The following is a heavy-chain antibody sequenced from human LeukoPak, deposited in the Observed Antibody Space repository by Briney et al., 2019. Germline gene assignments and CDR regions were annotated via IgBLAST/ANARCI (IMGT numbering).Heavy chain of an antibody. CDR3: ASERRDGCIIDY. V-gene: IGHV1-46*01. CDR2: INPSGGST. D-gene: IGHD5-24*01. Sequence: ASVKVSCKASGYTFTSYYMHWVRQAPGQGLEWMGIINPSGGSTSYAQKFQGRVTMTRDTSTSTVYMELSSLRSEDTAVYYCASERRDGCIIDYWGQGTLVTVSS. CDR1: GYTFTSYY. J-gene: IGHJ4*02.